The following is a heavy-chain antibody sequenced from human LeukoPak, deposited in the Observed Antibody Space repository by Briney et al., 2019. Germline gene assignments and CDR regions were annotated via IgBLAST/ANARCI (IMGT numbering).Heavy chain of an antibody. Sequence: ASVKVSCKASGGTFSSYAISWVRQAPGQGLEWMGRIIPILGIANYAQKFQGRVTITADKSTSTAYMELRSLRSDDTAVYYCARAPLARFNWFDPWGQGTLVTVSS. CDR2: IIPILGIA. D-gene: IGHD3-3*01. V-gene: IGHV1-69*04. CDR1: GGTFSSYA. CDR3: ARAPLARFNWFDP. J-gene: IGHJ5*02.